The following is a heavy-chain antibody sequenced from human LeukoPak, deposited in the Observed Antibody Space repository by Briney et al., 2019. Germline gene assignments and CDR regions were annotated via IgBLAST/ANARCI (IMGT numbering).Heavy chain of an antibody. D-gene: IGHD3-16*02. CDR2: INPSGGST. CDR1: GYTFTSYY. Sequence: ASVKVSCKAYGYTFTSYYMHWVRQAPGQGLEWMGIINPSGGSTSYAQKFQGRVTMTRDMSTSTVYMELSSLRSEDTAVYYCARGTGDYVWGSYPGVAFDYWGQGTLVTVSS. V-gene: IGHV1-46*01. CDR3: ARGTGDYVWGSYPGVAFDY. J-gene: IGHJ4*02.